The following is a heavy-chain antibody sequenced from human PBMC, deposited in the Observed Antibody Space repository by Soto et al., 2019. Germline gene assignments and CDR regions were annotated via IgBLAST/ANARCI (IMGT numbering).Heavy chain of an antibody. Sequence: QVRLVESGGGVVQPGRSLRLSCAASGFTFSNYAMHWVRQAPGKGLEWVAVMSFDETKKYHAASVEGRFTISRDNSQNTLDLQMNILRAEDTALYYCARSHAPYYYDTTGFFFGLDVWGQGTTVVVSS. CDR3: ARSHAPYYYDTTGFFFGLDV. D-gene: IGHD3-22*01. CDR2: MSFDETKK. V-gene: IGHV3-30-3*01. CDR1: GFTFSNYA. J-gene: IGHJ6*02.